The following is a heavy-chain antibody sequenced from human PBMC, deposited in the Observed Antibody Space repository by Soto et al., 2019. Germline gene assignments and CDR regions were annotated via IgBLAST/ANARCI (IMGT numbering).Heavy chain of an antibody. CDR1: GGSISSSSYY. D-gene: IGHD3-10*01. CDR3: ARMKVRGVNAPEWFDP. Sequence: PSEXLSLTCTVSGGSISSSSYYWGWIRQPTGKGLEWIGSIYYSGSTYYNPSLKSRVTISVDTSKNQFSLKLSSVTAADTAVYYCARMKVRGVNAPEWFDPWGQGTLVTVSS. V-gene: IGHV4-39*07. CDR2: IYYSGST. J-gene: IGHJ5*02.